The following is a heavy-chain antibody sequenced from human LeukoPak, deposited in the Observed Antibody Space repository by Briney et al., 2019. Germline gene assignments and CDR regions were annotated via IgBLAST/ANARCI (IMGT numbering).Heavy chain of an antibody. Sequence: GGSLRLSCAASGFTFSTYAMTWVRQAPGKGLEWVGRIKSKTGGGTTDYAAPVKGRFTISRDDSKNTLYLQMNSLKTEDTAVYYCTAEDSSGYRNYFDYWGQGTLVTVSS. CDR1: GFTFSTYA. D-gene: IGHD3-22*01. CDR3: TAEDSSGYRNYFDY. J-gene: IGHJ4*02. CDR2: IKSKTGGGTT. V-gene: IGHV3-15*01.